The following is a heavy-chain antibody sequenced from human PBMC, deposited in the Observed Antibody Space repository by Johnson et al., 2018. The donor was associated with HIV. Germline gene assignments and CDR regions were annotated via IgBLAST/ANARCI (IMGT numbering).Heavy chain of an antibody. CDR1: GLNFSDYG. Sequence: QVQLVESGGGVVQPGKSVRLSCAASGLNFSDYGFHWVRQAPGKGLEWAAVISFDGSNEYYADSVKGRFTISRDNSNNTLYLEMNSLKTEDTSVYYCTTDRYAFDIWGQGTMVTVSS. D-gene: IGHD1-1*01. CDR3: TTDRYAFDI. V-gene: IGHV3-30*04. CDR2: ISFDGSNE. J-gene: IGHJ3*02.